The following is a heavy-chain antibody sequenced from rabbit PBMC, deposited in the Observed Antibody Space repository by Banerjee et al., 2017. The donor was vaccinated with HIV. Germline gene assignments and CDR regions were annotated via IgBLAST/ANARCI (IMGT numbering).Heavy chain of an antibody. CDR1: GFSFTSDYD. D-gene: IGHD2-1*01. J-gene: IGHJ6*01. CDR2: IWPGSSDTT. CDR3: ARRPAYDYGDAGAAYDF. V-gene: IGHV1S40*01. Sequence: QSLEESGGDLVKPGASLTLTCTASGFSFTSDYDMCWVRQAPGKGLEWIGCIWPGSSDTTYYASWAKGRFTISKTSSTTVTLQMTSLTAADTATYFCARRPAYDYGDAGAAYDFWGPGTLVTVS.